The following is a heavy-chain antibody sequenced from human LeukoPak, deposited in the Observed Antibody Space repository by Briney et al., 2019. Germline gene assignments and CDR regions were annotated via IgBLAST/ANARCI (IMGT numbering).Heavy chain of an antibody. D-gene: IGHD3-22*01. J-gene: IGHJ4*02. V-gene: IGHV3-30*18. Sequence: GGSLRLSCAASGFTFSSYGMHWVRQAPGKGLGWVAVISYDGSNKYYADSVKGRFTISRDNSKNTLYLQMNSLRAEDTAVYYCAKDKSGYDSSGYYGYFDYWGQGTLVTVSS. CDR3: AKDKSGYDSSGYYGYFDY. CDR1: GFTFSSYG. CDR2: ISYDGSNK.